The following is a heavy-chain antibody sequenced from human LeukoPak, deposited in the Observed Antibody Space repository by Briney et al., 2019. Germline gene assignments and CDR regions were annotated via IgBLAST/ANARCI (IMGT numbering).Heavy chain of an antibody. V-gene: IGHV1-8*01. CDR3: ARDVYDRNAFDI. CDR2: MNPNSGNT. Sequence: ASVKVSCKASGYTFTSYDINWVRQATGQGLEWMGWMNPNSGNTGYAQKFQGRVTMTRNTSISTAYMELSSLRSEDTAVYYCARDVYDRNAFDIWGQGTMVTVSS. D-gene: IGHD3-22*01. CDR1: GYTFTSYD. J-gene: IGHJ3*02.